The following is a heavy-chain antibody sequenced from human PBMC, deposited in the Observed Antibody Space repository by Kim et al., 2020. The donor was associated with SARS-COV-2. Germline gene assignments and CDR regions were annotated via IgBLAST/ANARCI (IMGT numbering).Heavy chain of an antibody. V-gene: IGHV3-66*01. CDR2: IYSGGST. Sequence: GGSLRLSCAASGFTVSSNYMSWVRQAPGKGLEWVSVIYSGGSTYYADSVKGRFSISRDNSKNTLYLQMNRLRAEDTAVYYCASAPLGFWSGYYTLHDYGMEVWGQVTKVTVSS. CDR1: GFTVSSNY. D-gene: IGHD3-3*01. CDR3: ASAPLGFWSGYYTLHDYGMEV. J-gene: IGHJ6*02.